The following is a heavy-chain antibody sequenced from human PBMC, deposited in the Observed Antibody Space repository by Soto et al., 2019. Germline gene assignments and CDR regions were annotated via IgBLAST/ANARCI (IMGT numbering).Heavy chain of an antibody. CDR1: GFTFSSYS. D-gene: IGHD4-17*01. J-gene: IGHJ4*02. CDR3: ARHRTTVTSAFDY. V-gene: IGHV3-48*02. Sequence: GALRLSCAASGFTFSSYSMNWVRQAPGKGLEWVSYISSSSSTIYHADSVKGRFTISRDNAKNSLYLQMNSLRDEDTAVYYCARHRTTVTSAFDYWGQGTLVTVSS. CDR2: ISSSSSTI.